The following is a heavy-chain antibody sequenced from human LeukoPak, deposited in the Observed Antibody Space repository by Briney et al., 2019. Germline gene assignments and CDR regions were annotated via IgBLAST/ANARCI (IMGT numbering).Heavy chain of an antibody. Sequence: GGSLRLSCAASGFTFSSYAMTWVRQAPGKGLEWVSSIRGSGDSTYYADSVKGRFTISRDNSKNTLYLQMNSLRAEDTAVYYCAKAPRYCSSTSCYYYMDVWGKGTTVTVSS. CDR2: IRGSGDST. CDR1: GFTFSSYA. V-gene: IGHV3-23*01. J-gene: IGHJ6*03. D-gene: IGHD2-2*01. CDR3: AKAPRYCSSTSCYYYMDV.